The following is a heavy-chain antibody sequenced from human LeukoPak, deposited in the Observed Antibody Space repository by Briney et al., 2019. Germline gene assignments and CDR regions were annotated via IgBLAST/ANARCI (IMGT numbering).Heavy chain of an antibody. CDR1: GGTFSSYA. V-gene: IGHV1-69*05. J-gene: IGHJ4*02. D-gene: IGHD4/OR15-4a*01. CDR2: IIPIFGTA. Sequence: GASVKVSCKASGGTFSSYAISWVRQAPGQGLEWMGGIIPIFGTANYAQKFQGRVTMTRDTSISTAYMELSRLRSDDTAVYYCARAEDSGGKLFSDYWGQGTLVTVSS. CDR3: ARAEDSGGKLFSDY.